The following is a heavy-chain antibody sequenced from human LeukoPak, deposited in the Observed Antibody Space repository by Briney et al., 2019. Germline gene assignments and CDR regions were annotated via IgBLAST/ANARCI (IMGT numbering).Heavy chain of an antibody. CDR3: ARWADGDY. D-gene: IGHD5-24*01. CDR2: ISSSSSTI. J-gene: IGHJ4*02. CDR1: GFTFSNAW. Sequence: GGSLRLSCAASGFTFSNAWMSWVRQAPGKGLEWVSYISSSSSTIYYADSVKGRFTISRDNAKNSLYLQMNSLRAEDTAVYYCARWADGDYWGQGTLVTVSS. V-gene: IGHV3-48*01.